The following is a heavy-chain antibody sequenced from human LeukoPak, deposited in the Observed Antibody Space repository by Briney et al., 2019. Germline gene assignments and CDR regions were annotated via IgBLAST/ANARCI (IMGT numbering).Heavy chain of an antibody. CDR3: ARGYDFWSGYLDGENWFDP. V-gene: IGHV3-21*01. Sequence: GGSLRLSCAASGFTFSSYSMNWVRQAPGKGLEWVSSISSSSSYIYYADSVKGRFTISRDNAENSLYLQMNSLRAEDTAVYYCARGYDFWSGYLDGENWFDPWGQGTLVTVSS. D-gene: IGHD3-3*01. CDR2: ISSSSSYI. J-gene: IGHJ5*02. CDR1: GFTFSSYS.